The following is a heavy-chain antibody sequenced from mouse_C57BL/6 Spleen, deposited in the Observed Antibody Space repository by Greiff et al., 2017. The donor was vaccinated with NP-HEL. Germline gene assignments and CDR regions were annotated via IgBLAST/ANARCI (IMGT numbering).Heavy chain of an antibody. V-gene: IGHV1-80*01. CDR3: ARKLLPITNAMDY. CDR1: GYAFSSYW. Sequence: LVESGAELVKPGASVKISCKASGYAFSSYWMNWVKQRPGKGLEWIGQIYPGDGDTNYNGKFKGKATLTADKSSSTAYMQLSSLTSEDSAVYFCARKLLPITNAMDYWGQGTSVTVSS. J-gene: IGHJ4*01. CDR2: IYPGDGDT. D-gene: IGHD1-1*01.